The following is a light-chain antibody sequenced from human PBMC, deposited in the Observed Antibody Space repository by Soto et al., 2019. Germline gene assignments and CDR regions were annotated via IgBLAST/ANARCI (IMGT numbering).Light chain of an antibody. CDR3: QQYGSSPPYT. CDR1: QSVSSSY. V-gene: IGKV3-20*01. J-gene: IGKJ2*01. Sequence: EIVLTQSPGTLSLSPGERATLSCRASQSVSSSYLVWYQQKRGQAPRLLIYGASSRATGIPDRFSGSGSGTDFTLTISRLEPEDFAVYYCQQYGSSPPYTFGQGTKLEIK. CDR2: GAS.